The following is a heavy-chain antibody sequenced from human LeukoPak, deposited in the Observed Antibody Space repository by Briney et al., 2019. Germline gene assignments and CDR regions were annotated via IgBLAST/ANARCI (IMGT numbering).Heavy chain of an antibody. CDR2: VYYGRNP. Sequence: SETLSLTCTVSGDSISRGTYYWAWIRQPPGKGLEWIGSVYYGRNPYFNPSLESRATISVDTSKNHFSLKMSSVTAADTAVYYCARSSGTGTFSYWGQGTLVTVSS. V-gene: IGHV4-39*02. CDR1: GDSISRGTYY. CDR3: ARSSGTGTFSY. J-gene: IGHJ4*02. D-gene: IGHD6-25*01.